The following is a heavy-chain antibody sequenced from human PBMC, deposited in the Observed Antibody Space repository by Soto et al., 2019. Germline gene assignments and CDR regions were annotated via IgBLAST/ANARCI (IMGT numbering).Heavy chain of an antibody. J-gene: IGHJ4*02. CDR3: ARDESQLWFGELSPFDY. D-gene: IGHD3-10*01. CDR2: ISAYNGNT. CDR1: GYTFTSYG. Sequence: QVQLVQSGAEVKKPGASVKVSCKASGYTFTSYGISWVRQAPGQGLEWMGWISAYNGNTNYAQKLQGRVTMTTDTSTSTAYMELRSLRSDDTAVYYCARDESQLWFGELSPFDYWGQGTLVTVSS. V-gene: IGHV1-18*01.